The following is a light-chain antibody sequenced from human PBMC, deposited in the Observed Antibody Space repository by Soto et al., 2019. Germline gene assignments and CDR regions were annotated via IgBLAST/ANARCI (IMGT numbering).Light chain of an antibody. CDR3: SSYTSSSTFV. Sequence: QSALTQPASVSGSPGQSITIACSGTSSDVGGYKYVSWYQQHPGKAPKLMIFEVTNRPSGVSNRFSGYKSGNTASLTISGLQAEDDADYYCSSYTSSSTFVFGTGTKLTVL. J-gene: IGLJ1*01. V-gene: IGLV2-14*01. CDR2: EVT. CDR1: SSDVGGYKY.